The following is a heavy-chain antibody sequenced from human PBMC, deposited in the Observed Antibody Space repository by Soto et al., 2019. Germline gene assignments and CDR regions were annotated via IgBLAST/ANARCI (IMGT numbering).Heavy chain of an antibody. D-gene: IGHD5-18*01. J-gene: IGHJ4*02. CDR3: ARDQPGYSYGYGLGY. Sequence: LRLSCAASGFTFSSYAMHWVRQAPGKGLEWVAVISYGGNNKYYVDSVKGRFTISRDNSKNTLYLQMNSLRAEDTAVYYCARDQPGYSYGYGLGYWGQGTLVTSPQ. CDR2: ISYGGNNK. V-gene: IGHV3-30*03. CDR1: GFTFSSYA.